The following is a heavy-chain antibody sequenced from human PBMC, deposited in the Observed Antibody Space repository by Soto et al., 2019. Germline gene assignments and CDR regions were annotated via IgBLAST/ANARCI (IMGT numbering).Heavy chain of an antibody. V-gene: IGHV1-69*13. J-gene: IGHJ5*02. Sequence: GASGKVSCKASGGTFSSYAISWVRQAPGEGLEWMGGIIPIFGTANYAQKFQGRVTVNADENPSTAYLGRSSLRSEAAARAYGGRVLGAAAGPYSLASWGQAPLLPVSS. CDR1: GGTFSSYA. CDR3: GRVLGAAAGPYSLAS. CDR2: IIPIFGTA. D-gene: IGHD3-16*01.